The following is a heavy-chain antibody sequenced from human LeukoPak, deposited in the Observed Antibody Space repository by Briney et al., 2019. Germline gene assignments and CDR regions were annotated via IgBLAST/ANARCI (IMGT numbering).Heavy chain of an antibody. Sequence: GGSLRLSCAASGFTFSSYAMHWVRQAPGKGLEWVAVISYDGSNKYYADSVKGRFTISRDNSKNTLYLQMNSLRAEDTAMYYCAKGYCSGANCPFHYWGQGTLITVPS. D-gene: IGHD2-15*01. J-gene: IGHJ4*02. CDR3: AKGYCSGANCPFHY. CDR1: GFTFSSYA. V-gene: IGHV3-30-3*01. CDR2: ISYDGSNK.